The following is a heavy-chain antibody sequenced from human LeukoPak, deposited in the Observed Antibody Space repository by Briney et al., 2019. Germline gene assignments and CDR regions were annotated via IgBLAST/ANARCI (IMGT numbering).Heavy chain of an antibody. D-gene: IGHD3-16*02. V-gene: IGHV3-30*18. Sequence: PGGSLRLSCAASGFTFSSYGMHWVRQAPGKGLEWVAVISYDGSNKYYADSVKGRFTISRDNSKNTLYLQMNSLRAEDTAVYYCAKGSYLITFGGVIPRFDPWGQGTLVTVSS. CDR1: GFTFSSYG. CDR2: ISYDGSNK. CDR3: AKGSYLITFGGVIPRFDP. J-gene: IGHJ5*02.